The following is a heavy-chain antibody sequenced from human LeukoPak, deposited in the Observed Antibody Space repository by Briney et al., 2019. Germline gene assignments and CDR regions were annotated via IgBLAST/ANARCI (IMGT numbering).Heavy chain of an antibody. CDR3: ANGQIGYSSS. V-gene: IGHV3-11*01. CDR1: GFTFSDYY. Sequence: GSLRLSCAASGFTFSDYYMNWIRQAPGKGLEWVSYISSSASTIYYADSVKGRFTISRDNAKNSLYLQMNSLRAEDTAVYYCANGQIGYSSSWGQGTLVTASS. CDR2: ISSSASTI. D-gene: IGHD6-13*01. J-gene: IGHJ4*02.